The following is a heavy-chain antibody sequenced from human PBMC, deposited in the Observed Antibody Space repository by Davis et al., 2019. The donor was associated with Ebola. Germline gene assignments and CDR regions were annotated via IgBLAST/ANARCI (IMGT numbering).Heavy chain of an antibody. CDR3: ARLGYCSGGSCYPLDY. V-gene: IGHV3-48*03. D-gene: IGHD2-15*01. CDR1: GFTFSTYE. J-gene: IGHJ4*02. CDR2: ISNSGNTI. Sequence: GESLKISCAASGFTFSTYEMNWVRQAPGKGLEWVSYISNSGNTIYYADSVKGRFTISRDNAKNSLYLQMNSLRAEDTAVYYCARLGYCSGGSCYPLDYWGQGTLVTVSS.